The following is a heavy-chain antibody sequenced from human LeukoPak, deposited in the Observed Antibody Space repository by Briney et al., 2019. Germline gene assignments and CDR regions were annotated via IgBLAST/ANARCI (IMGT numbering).Heavy chain of an antibody. CDR1: GGSISSYY. CDR3: ARGRIPWQWLVEGKGELKPPSGNWFDP. J-gene: IGHJ5*02. CDR2: IYYSGST. V-gene: IGHV4-59*01. D-gene: IGHD6-19*01. Sequence: SETLSLTCTVSGGSISSYYWSWIRQPPGKGLEWIGYIYYSGSTNYNPSLKSRVTISVDTSKNQFSLKLSSVTAADMAVYYCARGRIPWQWLVEGKGELKPPSGNWFDPWGQGTLVTVSS.